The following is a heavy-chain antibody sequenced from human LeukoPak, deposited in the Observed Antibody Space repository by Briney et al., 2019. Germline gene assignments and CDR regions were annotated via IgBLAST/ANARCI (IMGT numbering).Heavy chain of an antibody. CDR3: ARDIAAAGRGDRDY. V-gene: IGHV4-39*07. D-gene: IGHD6-13*01. J-gene: IGHJ4*02. CDR2: IFYSGST. Sequence: SETLSLTCTVSGGSISTSNYYWGWIRQPPGKGLEWIGNIFYSGSTYYSPSLKSRVTISLDTSRNQFSLKLTSVTAADTAVYYCARDIAAAGRGDRDYWGQGTLVTVSS. CDR1: GGSISTSNYY.